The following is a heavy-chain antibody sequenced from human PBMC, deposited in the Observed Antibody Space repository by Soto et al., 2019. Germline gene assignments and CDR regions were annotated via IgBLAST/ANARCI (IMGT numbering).Heavy chain of an antibody. Sequence: QVQLVQSGAEVKKPGASVKVSCKASGDTFTDYYIHWVRQAPGQGLEWMGTVNPSGGHTTYAQHVLGRMTMTGDTSTSTLYMGRTSLTSEDTAVYYCASGGHVVVVTAALAYWGQGTCVTVSS. CDR2: VNPSGGHT. J-gene: IGHJ4*02. D-gene: IGHD2-21*02. V-gene: IGHV1-46*01. CDR1: GDTFTDYY. CDR3: ASGGHVVVVTAALAY.